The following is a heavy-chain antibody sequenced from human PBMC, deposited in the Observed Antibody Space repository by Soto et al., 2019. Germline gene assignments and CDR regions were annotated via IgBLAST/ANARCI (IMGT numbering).Heavy chain of an antibody. J-gene: IGHJ4*02. CDR3: ASSQTVTIFGVVLY. D-gene: IGHD3-3*01. CDR1: GYTFTSYA. CDR2: INAGNGNT. V-gene: IGHV1-3*01. Sequence: GASVKVSCKASGYTFTSYAMHWVRQAPGQRLEWMGWINAGNGNTKYSQKFQGRVTITRDTSASTTYMELSSLRSEDTAVYYCASSQTVTIFGVVLYWGQGTLVTVSS.